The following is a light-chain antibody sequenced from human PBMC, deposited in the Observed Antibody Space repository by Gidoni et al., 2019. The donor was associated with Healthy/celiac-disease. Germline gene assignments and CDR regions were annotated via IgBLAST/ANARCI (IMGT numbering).Light chain of an antibody. V-gene: IGKV1-39*01. J-gene: IGKJ1*01. CDR1: QSMTNY. CDR3: QQSYNTPRT. CDR2: AAS. Sequence: DIQMTQSPSPLSASVGDRVTITCRTSQSMTNYLNWYQQKPGKAPKLLIYAASTLQSGVPSRFSGSGSGTDFTLTISSLQPEDFATYCCQQSYNTPRTFGQGTKVEIK.